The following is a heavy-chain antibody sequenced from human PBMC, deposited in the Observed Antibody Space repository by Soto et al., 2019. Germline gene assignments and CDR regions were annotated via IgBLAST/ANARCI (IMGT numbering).Heavy chain of an antibody. Sequence: QVQLQESGPGLVKPSGTLSLTCDVSGDSISSDKWWSWVRQSPGRGLEWIGEIHHRGTTNCNPSLXXRATLSIEKSKTQFSLEMTSLTAADTAIYYCARGGDWKFDFWGQGSLVTVSS. V-gene: IGHV4-4*02. D-gene: IGHD2-21*02. CDR3: ARGGDWKFDF. CDR2: IHHRGTT. J-gene: IGHJ4*02. CDR1: GDSISSDKW.